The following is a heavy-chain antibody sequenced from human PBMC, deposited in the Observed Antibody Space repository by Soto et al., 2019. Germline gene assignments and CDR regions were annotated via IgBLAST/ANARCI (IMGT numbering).Heavy chain of an antibody. J-gene: IGHJ4*02. CDR3: AKGADRSGYYNFDY. V-gene: IGHV3-30*18. Sequence: QVQLVESGGGVVQPGRSLRLSCAASGFTFSSYGMHWVRQAPGKGLEWVAVISYDGSNKYYADSVKGRFTISRDKSKNTLYLQMNSLRAEDTAVYYCAKGADRSGYYNFDYWGQGTLVTVSS. D-gene: IGHD3-22*01. CDR2: ISYDGSNK. CDR1: GFTFSSYG.